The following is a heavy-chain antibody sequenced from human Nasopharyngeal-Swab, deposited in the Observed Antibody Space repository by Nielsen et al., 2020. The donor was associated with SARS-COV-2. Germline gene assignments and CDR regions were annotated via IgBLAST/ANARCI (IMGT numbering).Heavy chain of an antibody. J-gene: IGHJ5*02. D-gene: IGHD3-3*01. CDR3: ARLHGVITIFGVVPGWFDP. CDR1: GGSFSGYY. V-gene: IGHV4-39*01. Sequence: SETLSLTCAVYGGSFSGYYWGWIRQPPGKGLEWIGSIYYSGSTYYNPSLKSRVTISVDTSKNQFSLKLSSVTAADTAVYYCARLHGVITIFGVVPGWFDPWGQGTLVTVSS. CDR2: IYYSGST.